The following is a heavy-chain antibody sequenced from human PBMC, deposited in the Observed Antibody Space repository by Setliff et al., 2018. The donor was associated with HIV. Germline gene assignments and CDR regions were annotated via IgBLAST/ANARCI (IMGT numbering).Heavy chain of an antibody. V-gene: IGHV3-48*03. D-gene: IGHD1-26*01. CDR3: ARDRVVGATLDPLDL. CDR2: ISYSGSAI. Sequence: GGSLRLSCTASGFTFINYEMNWVRQAPGKGLEWVAYISYSGSAIHYADSVKGRFTISRDSAKNSLYLQMNSLRAEDTAVYYCARDRVVGATLDPLDLWGQGTMVTVSS. J-gene: IGHJ3*01. CDR1: GFTFINYE.